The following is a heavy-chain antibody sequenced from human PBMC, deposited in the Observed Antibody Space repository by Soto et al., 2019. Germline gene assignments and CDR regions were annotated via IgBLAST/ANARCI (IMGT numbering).Heavy chain of an antibody. CDR1: GYTFTTYG. CDR3: ARREYSVSSRDY. CDR2: ISTYNDNT. Sequence: QVQLVQSEAEVKKPGASVKVSCKASGYTFTTYGISWVRQAPGQGLEWMGWISTYNDNTNYAQNLQGRVTMTTDTSTSTAYMELTSLRSDDTAVYYCARREYSVSSRDYWGQGTLVTVSS. J-gene: IGHJ4*02. V-gene: IGHV1-18*01. D-gene: IGHD6-6*01.